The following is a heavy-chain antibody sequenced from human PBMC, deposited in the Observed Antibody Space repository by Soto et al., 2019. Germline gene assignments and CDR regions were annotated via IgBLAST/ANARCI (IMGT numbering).Heavy chain of an antibody. J-gene: IGHJ4*02. CDR3: VRGGNPYHYATSVPGTFDK. Sequence: QVQLQESGPGLVKPSQTLSLTCTVSGDSVSGGDSYWSWIRQPPGQALEWIGCTSFSGYTSYTPSLKSRVTISVDMSKSQLSRRLTSVTAADTAIYYCVRGGNPYHYATSVPGTFDKWGQGTLVSVSS. V-gene: IGHV4-30-4*01. D-gene: IGHD3-10*01. CDR2: TSFSGYT. CDR1: GDSVSGGDSY.